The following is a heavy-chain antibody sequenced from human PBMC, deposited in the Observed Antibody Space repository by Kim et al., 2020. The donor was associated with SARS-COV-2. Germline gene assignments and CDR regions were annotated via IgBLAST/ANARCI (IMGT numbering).Heavy chain of an antibody. CDR1: GFIFREFA. V-gene: IGHV3-49*03. D-gene: IGHD1-7*01. CDR2: IKSKTYGGTA. J-gene: IGHJ4*02. CDR3: SRIGNWNYGDY. Sequence: GGSQRLSCTASGFIFREFAMNWFRQAPGKGLEWVGFIKSKTYGGTAEYAASVKGRFTISRDDSKSIAYLQMNSLKSEDTAVYYCSRIGNWNYGDYWGQGTLVIVSS.